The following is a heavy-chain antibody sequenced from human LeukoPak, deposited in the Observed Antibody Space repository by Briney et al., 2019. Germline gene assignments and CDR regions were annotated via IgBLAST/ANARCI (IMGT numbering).Heavy chain of an antibody. J-gene: IGHJ4*02. CDR3: ARVDVVVVAATLPSDY. Sequence: ASVKVSCKASGYTFTSYGISWVRQAPGQGLEWMGWISAYNGNTNYAQKLQGRVTMTTDTSTSTAYMELRSLRSDDTAVYYCARVDVVVVAATLPSDYWGQGTLVTVSS. CDR1: GYTFTSYG. V-gene: IGHV1-18*01. CDR2: ISAYNGNT. D-gene: IGHD2-15*01.